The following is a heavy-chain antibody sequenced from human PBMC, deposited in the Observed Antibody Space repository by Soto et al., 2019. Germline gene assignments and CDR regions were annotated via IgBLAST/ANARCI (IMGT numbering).Heavy chain of an antibody. CDR1: GFTFSSYA. CDR2: ISGSGGST. J-gene: IGHJ4*02. V-gene: IGHV3-23*01. D-gene: IGHD3-3*01. Sequence: EVQLLESGGGLVQPGGSLRLSCAASGFTFSSYAMSWVRQAPGKGLEWVSAISGSGGSTYYADSVKGRFTISRDNSKDTLYLQMNSLRAEDTAVYYCAKAYDFWSGYCLDYWGQGTLVTVSS. CDR3: AKAYDFWSGYCLDY.